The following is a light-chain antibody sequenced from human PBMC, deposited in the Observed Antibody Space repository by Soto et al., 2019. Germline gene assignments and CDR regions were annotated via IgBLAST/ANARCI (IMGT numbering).Light chain of an antibody. J-gene: IGKJ1*01. Sequence: VFTQSPGTLSLSPGERATLSCSASQSVRINVAWYQQKNGQAPRLLVYGASTRASGIPDRFSGSGSGTEFTLTISSLQSEDFATYYCQQYNSYSPWTVGQVTKVEIK. V-gene: IGKV3-15*01. CDR2: GAS. CDR1: QSVRIN. CDR3: QQYNSYSPWT.